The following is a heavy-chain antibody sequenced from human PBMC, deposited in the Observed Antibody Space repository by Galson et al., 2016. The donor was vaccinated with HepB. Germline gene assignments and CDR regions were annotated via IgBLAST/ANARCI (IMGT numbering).Heavy chain of an antibody. Sequence: SLRLSCAASGFTFSSHWMHWVRQVPGKGLVWVSHINGDGNNKNYACFAKGRFTISRDNAKNTVFLQMSSLRAEDTAVYFCARGLGVEFNRGIDYWGQGVLVTVSS. CDR2: INGDGNNK. V-gene: IGHV3-74*01. D-gene: IGHD2-21*01. J-gene: IGHJ4*02. CDR3: ARGLGVEFNRGIDY. CDR1: GFTFSSHW.